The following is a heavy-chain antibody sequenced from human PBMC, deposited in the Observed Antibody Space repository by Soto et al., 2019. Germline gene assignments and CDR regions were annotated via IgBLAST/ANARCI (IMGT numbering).Heavy chain of an antibody. J-gene: IGHJ4*02. CDR2: ISAYNGNT. CDR3: ARDPPSPDYYDSSGAFDY. D-gene: IGHD3-22*01. CDR1: GYTFTSYG. V-gene: IGHV1-18*01. Sequence: QVQLVQSGAEVKKPGASVKVSCKASGYTFTSYGISWVRQAPGQGLDWMGWISAYNGNTNYAQKLQGRVTMTTDTSTSTAYMELRSLRSDDTAVYYCARDPPSPDYYDSSGAFDYWGQGTLVTVSS.